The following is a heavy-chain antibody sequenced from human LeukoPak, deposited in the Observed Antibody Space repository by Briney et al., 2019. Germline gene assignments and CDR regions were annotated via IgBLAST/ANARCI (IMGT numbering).Heavy chain of an antibody. J-gene: IGHJ4*02. Sequence: GGSLRLSCAVSGFTFSTFWMSWVRQAPGKGLERVGNIKEDGSVKFYLDSVKGRFTISRDNAKNSLYLQLNSLRAEDTAVYFCAIEIIGGASFLDYWGQGTLVTVSS. CDR2: IKEDGSVK. V-gene: IGHV3-7*01. CDR1: GFTFSTFW. D-gene: IGHD1-26*01. CDR3: AIEIIGGASFLDY.